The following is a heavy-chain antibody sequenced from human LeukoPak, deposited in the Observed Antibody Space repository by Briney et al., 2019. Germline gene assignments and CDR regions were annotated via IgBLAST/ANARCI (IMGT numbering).Heavy chain of an antibody. J-gene: IGHJ4*02. V-gene: IGHV3-64D*06. CDR2: ISSNGGST. CDR3: VKGRHSSSWYHPFDY. Sequence: GGSLRLSCSASGFTFSSYAMHWVRQAPGKELEYVSAISSNGGSTYYADSVKGRFTISRDNSKNTLYLQMSSLRAEDTAVYYCVKGRHSSSWYHPFDYWGQGTLVTVSS. D-gene: IGHD6-13*01. CDR1: GFTFSSYA.